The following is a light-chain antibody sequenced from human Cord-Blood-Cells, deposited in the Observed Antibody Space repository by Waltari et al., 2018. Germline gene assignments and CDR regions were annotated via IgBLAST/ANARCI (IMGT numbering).Light chain of an antibody. CDR1: SSNIGSNY. CDR3: AAWDDSLSGPNWV. V-gene: IGLV1-47*01. J-gene: IGLJ3*02. CDR2: RNN. Sequence: QSVLTQPPSASGTPGQRVTISCSGSSSNIGSNYVYWYQQLPGTAPKLLIYRNNQRPSGVPDRFSGSKSGTSASLAIGGLRSEDEADYYCAAWDDSLSGPNWVFGGGTKLTVL.